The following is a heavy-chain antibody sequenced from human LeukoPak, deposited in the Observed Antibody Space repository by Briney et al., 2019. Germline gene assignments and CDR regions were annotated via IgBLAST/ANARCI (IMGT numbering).Heavy chain of an antibody. CDR3: AKVGTVYFPLDF. CDR1: GFTFSSYA. J-gene: IGHJ4*02. V-gene: IGHV3-23*01. CDR2: INDSGGST. D-gene: IGHD2/OR15-2a*01. Sequence: PGGSLRLSCAASGFTFSSYAMTWVRQAPGKGLEWVSAINDSGGSTYYADSVKGRFTISRDNSKNTLYLQMNSLRAGDTAVYYCAKVGTVYFPLDFWGQGTLVTVSS.